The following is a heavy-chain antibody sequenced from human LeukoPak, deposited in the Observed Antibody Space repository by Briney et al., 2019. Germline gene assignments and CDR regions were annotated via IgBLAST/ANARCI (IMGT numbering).Heavy chain of an antibody. CDR1: GYTFTSYY. V-gene: IGHV1-2*02. CDR2: INPNSGGT. J-gene: IGHJ5*02. D-gene: IGHD3-10*01. Sequence: ASVKVSCKSSGYTFTSYYMHWVRQAPGQGLEWMGWINPNSGGTNYAQKFQGRVTMTRDTSISTAYMELSRLRSDDTALYYCARDRYYDSGSPGPWGQGTLVTVSS. CDR3: ARDRYYDSGSPGP.